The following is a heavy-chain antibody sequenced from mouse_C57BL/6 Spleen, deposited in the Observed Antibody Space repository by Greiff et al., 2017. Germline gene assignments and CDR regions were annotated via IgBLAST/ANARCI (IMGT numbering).Heavy chain of an antibody. Sequence: VKLQQPGAELVKPGASVKLSCKASGYTFTSYWMHWVKQRPGQGLEWIGMIHPNSGSTNYNEKFKSKATLTVDKSSSTAYMQLSSLTSEDSAVYYCARRVYDSWFAYWGQGTLVTVSA. D-gene: IGHD2-4*01. CDR1: GYTFTSYW. V-gene: IGHV1-64*01. J-gene: IGHJ3*01. CDR2: IHPNSGST. CDR3: ARRVYDSWFAY.